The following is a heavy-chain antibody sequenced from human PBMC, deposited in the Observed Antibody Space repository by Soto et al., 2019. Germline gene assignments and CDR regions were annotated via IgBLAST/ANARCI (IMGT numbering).Heavy chain of an antibody. Sequence: QVQLQESGPGLVKPSQTLSLTCTVSGGSISSGGYYWSWIRQHPGKGLEWIGYLYYRGSTYYNPSRKSRVTISVATSKNQFSLKLSSVTAADTAVYYCARGRADILTGYYLNWFDPWGQGTLVTVSS. CDR3: ARGRADILTGYYLNWFDP. J-gene: IGHJ5*02. CDR2: LYYRGST. V-gene: IGHV4-31*03. D-gene: IGHD3-9*01. CDR1: GGSISSGGYY.